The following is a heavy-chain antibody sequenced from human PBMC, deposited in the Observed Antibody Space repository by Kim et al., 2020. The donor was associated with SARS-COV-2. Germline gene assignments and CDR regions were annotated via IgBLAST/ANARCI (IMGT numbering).Heavy chain of an antibody. Sequence: GNTFYASPGKGRFTISRDNSKNPLYLQMNSLRAEDTAVYYCAKDSSSDYWGQGTLVTVSS. D-gene: IGHD6-13*01. CDR3: AKDSSSDY. CDR2: GNT. J-gene: IGHJ4*02. V-gene: IGHV3-23*01.